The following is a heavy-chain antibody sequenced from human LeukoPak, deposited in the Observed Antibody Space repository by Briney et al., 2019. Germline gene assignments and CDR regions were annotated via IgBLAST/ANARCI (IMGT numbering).Heavy chain of an antibody. J-gene: IGHJ5*02. CDR3: ARAAVDTAMVTPPLNWFDP. CDR1: GGTFSSYA. V-gene: IGHV1-69*04. Sequence: SAKVSCKASGGTFSSYAISWVRQAPGQGLEWMGRIIPIFGIANYAQKFQGRVTITADKSTSTAYMELSSLRSEDTAVYYCARAAVDTAMVTPPLNWFDPWGQGTLVTVSS. D-gene: IGHD5-18*01. CDR2: IIPIFGIA.